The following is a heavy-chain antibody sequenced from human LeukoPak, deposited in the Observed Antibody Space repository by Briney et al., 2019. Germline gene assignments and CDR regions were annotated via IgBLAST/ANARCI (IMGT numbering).Heavy chain of an antibody. D-gene: IGHD2-2*01. CDR3: ARDRIGDIVVVPAANWFDP. CDR2: FYYSGST. CDR1: GGSISSYY. Sequence: SETLSLTCTVSGGSISSYYWSWIRQPPGKGLEWIGYFYYSGSTKYNPSLKSRVTISVDTSKNQFSLKLSSVTAADTAVYYCARDRIGDIVVVPAANWFDPWGQGTLVTVSS. V-gene: IGHV4-59*01. J-gene: IGHJ5*02.